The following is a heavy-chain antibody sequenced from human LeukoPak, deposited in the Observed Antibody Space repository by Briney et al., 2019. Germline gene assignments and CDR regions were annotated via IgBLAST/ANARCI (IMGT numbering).Heavy chain of an antibody. CDR2: ISYDGSNK. D-gene: IGHD3-10*01. V-gene: IGHV3-30*01. CDR1: GFTFSSYA. Sequence: GRSLRLSCAASGFTFSSYAVHWVRQAPGKGLEWVAVISYDGSNKYYADSVKGRFTISRDNSKNTLYLQMNSLRAEDTAVYYCARDHITYYYGSGSYYVGWGQGTLVTVSS. CDR3: ARDHITYYYGSGSYYVG. J-gene: IGHJ4*02.